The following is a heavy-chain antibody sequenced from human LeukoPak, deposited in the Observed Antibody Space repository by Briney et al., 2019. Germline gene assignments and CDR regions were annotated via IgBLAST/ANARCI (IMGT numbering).Heavy chain of an antibody. Sequence: GGSLRLSCAASGFPVSSNYMSGVRQAPGKGLEGVTLIYSGGSTSYADSVKGRFTISRDNSKNTLYLQMSSLRAEDTAVYYCARGRCSSTSCHVDYWGQGTLVTVSS. J-gene: IGHJ4*02. CDR2: IYSGGST. CDR3: ARGRCSSTSCHVDY. V-gene: IGHV3-66*01. CDR1: GFPVSSNY. D-gene: IGHD2-2*01.